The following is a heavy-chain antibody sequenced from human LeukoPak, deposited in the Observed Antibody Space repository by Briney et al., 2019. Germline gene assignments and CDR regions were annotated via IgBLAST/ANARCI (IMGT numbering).Heavy chain of an antibody. Sequence: SETLSLTCTVSGGSISSYYWSWIRQPPGKGLEWIGYIYHSGSTYYNPSLKSRVTISVDTSKNQFSLKLSSVTAADTAVYYCARIITMIVVRAFDIWGQGTMVTVSS. V-gene: IGHV4-59*04. D-gene: IGHD3-22*01. J-gene: IGHJ3*02. CDR3: ARIITMIVVRAFDI. CDR2: IYHSGST. CDR1: GGSISSYY.